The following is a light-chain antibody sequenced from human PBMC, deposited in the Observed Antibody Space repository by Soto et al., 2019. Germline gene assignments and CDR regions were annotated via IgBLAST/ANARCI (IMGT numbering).Light chain of an antibody. CDR2: AAS. CDR3: RKYKRATT. CDR1: QGISNY. V-gene: IGKV1-27*01. J-gene: IGKJ4*01. Sequence: DIQMTQSPSSLSASVGDRVTITCRASQGISNYLAWYQQKPGQVSELLIYAASTLQSGVPSRFSGSGSETDFRLTLSRLQPEDFAIYCCRKYKRATTFGGGTKVESK.